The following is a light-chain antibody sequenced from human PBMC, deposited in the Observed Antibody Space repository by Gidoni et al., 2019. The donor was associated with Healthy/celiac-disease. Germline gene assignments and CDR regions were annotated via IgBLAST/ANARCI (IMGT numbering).Light chain of an antibody. Sequence: SYELTQPPSVSVSPGQTASITCPGDKLGDKYACWYQQKPGQSPVLVIDQDSKRPSGIPARFSGSNSGNTATLTISGTHALDEADYYCQAWDSSFVVFGGGTKLTVL. CDR3: QAWDSSFVV. CDR2: QDS. J-gene: IGLJ2*01. V-gene: IGLV3-1*01. CDR1: KLGDKY.